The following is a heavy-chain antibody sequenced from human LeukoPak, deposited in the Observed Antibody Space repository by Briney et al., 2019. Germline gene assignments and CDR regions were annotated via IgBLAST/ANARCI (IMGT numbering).Heavy chain of an antibody. CDR1: GFTFSSYA. D-gene: IGHD1-1*01. CDR3: ARLDKGPYYYYGMDV. CDR2: ISGSGGST. V-gene: IGHV3-23*01. Sequence: GGSLRLSCAASGFTFSSYAMSWVRQAPGKGLEWVSAISGSGGSTYYADSVKGRFTISRDNSKNTLYLQMNSLRAEDTAVYYCARLDKGPYYYYGMDVWGQGTTVTVSS. J-gene: IGHJ6*02.